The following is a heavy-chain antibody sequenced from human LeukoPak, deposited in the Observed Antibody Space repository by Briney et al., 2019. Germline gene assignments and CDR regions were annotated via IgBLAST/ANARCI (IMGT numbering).Heavy chain of an antibody. J-gene: IGHJ4*02. V-gene: IGHV1-18*01. Sequence: ASVKVSCKASAYTFTSYGISWVRQAPGQGLEWMGWISAYNGNTNYAQKLQGRVTMTTDTSTSTAYMELRSLRSDDTAVYYCAREIGITIFGVVRAYWGQGTLVTVSS. CDR1: AYTFTSYG. D-gene: IGHD3-3*01. CDR3: AREIGITIFGVVRAY. CDR2: ISAYNGNT.